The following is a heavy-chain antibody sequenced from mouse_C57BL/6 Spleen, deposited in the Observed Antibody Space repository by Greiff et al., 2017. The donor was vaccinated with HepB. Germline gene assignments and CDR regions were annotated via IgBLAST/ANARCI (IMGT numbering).Heavy chain of an antibody. D-gene: IGHD1-1*01. V-gene: IGHV1-54*01. J-gene: IGHJ2*01. CDR2: INPGSGGT. CDR1: GYAFTNYL. Sequence: VQLQQSGAELVRPGTSVKVSCKASGYAFTNYLIEWVKQSPGQGLEWIGVINPGSGGTNYNEKFKGKATLTADKSSSTAYMQLSSLTSEDSAVYFCARLATVVAFFDYWGQGTTLTVSS. CDR3: ARLATVVAFFDY.